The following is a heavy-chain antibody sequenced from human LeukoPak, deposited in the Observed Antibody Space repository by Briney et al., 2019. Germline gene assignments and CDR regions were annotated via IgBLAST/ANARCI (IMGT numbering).Heavy chain of an antibody. CDR3: ARDRWFDP. J-gene: IGHJ5*02. V-gene: IGHV1-69*04. CDR1: GYTFTGYY. CDR2: IIPILGIA. Sequence: SVKVSCKASGYTFTGYYMHWVRQAPGQGLEWMGRIIPILGIANYAQKFQGRVTITADKSTSTAYMELSSLRSEDTAVYYCARDRWFDPWGQGTQVTVSS.